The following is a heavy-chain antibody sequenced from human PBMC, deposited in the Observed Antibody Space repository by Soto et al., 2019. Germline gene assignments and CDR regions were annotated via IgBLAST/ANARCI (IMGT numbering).Heavy chain of an antibody. V-gene: IGHV1-2*04. J-gene: IGHJ6*02. CDR3: ARCRKVATTHSIYYYYGMDV. Sequence: ASVKVSCKASGYTFTGYYMHWVRQAPGQGLEWMGWINPNSGGTNYAQKFQGWVTMTRDTSISTAYMELSRLRSDDTAVYYCARCRKVATTHSIYYYYGMDVWGQGTTVTVSS. CDR2: INPNSGGT. D-gene: IGHD5-12*01. CDR1: GYTFTGYY.